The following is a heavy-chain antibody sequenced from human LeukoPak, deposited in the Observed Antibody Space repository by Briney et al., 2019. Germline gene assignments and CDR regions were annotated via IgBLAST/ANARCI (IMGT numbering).Heavy chain of an antibody. CDR2: IYTSGST. Sequence: PSETLSLTCTVSGGSISSGSYYWSWIRQPAGKGLEWIGRIYTSGSTNYNPSLKSRVTISVDTSKNQFSLKLSSVTAADTAVYYCARDCSGGSCYPKRIDDAFDIWGQGTMVTVSS. J-gene: IGHJ3*02. CDR1: GGSISSGSYY. V-gene: IGHV4-61*02. CDR3: ARDCSGGSCYPKRIDDAFDI. D-gene: IGHD2-15*01.